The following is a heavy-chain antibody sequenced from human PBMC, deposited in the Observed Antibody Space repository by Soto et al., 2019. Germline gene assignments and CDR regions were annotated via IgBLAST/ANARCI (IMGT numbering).Heavy chain of an antibody. Sequence: SDTLSLTCSVSGDSISNSRFYWAGIRQPPGEGLEWIGSIYHTGNAYYNPSLKSRVTISVDTSKNQFSLKLTSVTAADAALYYCARDFFDSSDYTTNWFDPWGQGTLVTVS. CDR2: IYHTGNA. J-gene: IGHJ5*02. CDR1: GDSISNSRFY. CDR3: ARDFFDSSDYTTNWFDP. V-gene: IGHV4-39*01. D-gene: IGHD3-22*01.